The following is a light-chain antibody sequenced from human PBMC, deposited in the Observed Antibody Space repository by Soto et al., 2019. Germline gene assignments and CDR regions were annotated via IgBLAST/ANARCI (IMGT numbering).Light chain of an antibody. J-gene: IGKJ5*01. V-gene: IGKV1-39*01. CDR2: AAS. Sequence: DIQMTQSPSSLSASVGDRVTITCRASQSISTYLNWYHQKPGKAPNLLIYAASRLKSGVPSTFSGSGAGTHFTLPITGLKHADFETDYCPQNFSITITFGQGTRLEIK. CDR3: PQNFSITIT. CDR1: QSISTY.